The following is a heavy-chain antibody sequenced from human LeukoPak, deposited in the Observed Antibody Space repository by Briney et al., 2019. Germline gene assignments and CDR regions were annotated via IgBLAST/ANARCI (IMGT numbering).Heavy chain of an antibody. CDR2: ISGSGGSA. D-gene: IGHD6-19*01. J-gene: IGHJ4*02. V-gene: IGHV3-23*01. CDR3: AKGETRGWSDPFDY. Sequence: QTGGSLRLSCAASGFTFSSYAMSWVRQAPGKGLEWVSAISGSGGSAYYADSVKGRFTISRDNSKNTLYLQMNSLRAEDTAVYYCAKGETRGWSDPFDYWGQGTLVTVSS. CDR1: GFTFSSYA.